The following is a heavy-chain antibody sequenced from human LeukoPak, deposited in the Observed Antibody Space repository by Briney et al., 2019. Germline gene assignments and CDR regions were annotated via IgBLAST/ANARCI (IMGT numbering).Heavy chain of an antibody. CDR3: ARGRNDFWSGLVYFDY. V-gene: IGHV1-8*03. Sequence: ASVKVSCKASGYTFTSYDINWVRQATGQGLEWMGWMNPNSGNTGYARKFQGRVTITRNTSISTAYMELSSLRSEDTAVYYCARGRNDFWSGLVYFDYWGQGTLVTVSS. J-gene: IGHJ4*02. D-gene: IGHD3-3*01. CDR2: MNPNSGNT. CDR1: GYTFTSYD.